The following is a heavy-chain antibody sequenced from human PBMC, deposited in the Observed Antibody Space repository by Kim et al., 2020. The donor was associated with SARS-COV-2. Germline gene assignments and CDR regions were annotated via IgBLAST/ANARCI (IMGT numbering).Heavy chain of an antibody. CDR3: ARHGVGGIGTGSVADFDY. J-gene: IGHJ4*02. CDR2: IDPSDSYT. D-gene: IGHD1-26*01. CDR1: GYSFTSYW. Sequence: ESLKISCKGSGYSFTSYWISWVRQMPGKGLEWMGRIDPSDSYTNYSPSFQGHVTISADKSISTAYLQWSSLKASDTAMYYCARHGVGGIGTGSVADFDYWGQGTLVTVSS. V-gene: IGHV5-10-1*01.